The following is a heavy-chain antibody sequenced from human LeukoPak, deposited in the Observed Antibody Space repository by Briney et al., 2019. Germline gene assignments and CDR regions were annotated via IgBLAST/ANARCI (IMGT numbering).Heavy chain of an antibody. CDR2: ISSSSTTI. CDR1: GFTFSSYS. CDR3: ARDQRISGWYYLDY. D-gene: IGHD6-19*01. Sequence: PGGSLRLSCAASGFTFSSYSMNWVRQAPGKGLEWVSYISSSSTTIYYADSVKGRFTISRDNAKNSLYLQMNSLRDEDTAVYYCARDQRISGWYYLDYWGQGTLVTVSS. V-gene: IGHV3-48*02. J-gene: IGHJ4*02.